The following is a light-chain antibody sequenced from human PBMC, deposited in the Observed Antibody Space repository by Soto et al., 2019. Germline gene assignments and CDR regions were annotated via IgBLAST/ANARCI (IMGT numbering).Light chain of an antibody. V-gene: IGKV1-5*01. CDR3: HQRQSWPRT. CDR1: QSITTW. J-gene: IGKJ1*01. CDR2: DVS. Sequence: DIQMTQSPSTVSAYVGDSVTITCRASQSITTWLAWYQQRPGKAPKLLIYDVSSLQSGVPSRFSGSGSGTEFTLTISSLEPEDFAVYYCHQRQSWPRTFGQGTKV.